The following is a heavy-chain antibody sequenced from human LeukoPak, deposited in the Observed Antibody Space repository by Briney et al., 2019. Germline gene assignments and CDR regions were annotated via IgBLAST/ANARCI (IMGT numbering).Heavy chain of an antibody. D-gene: IGHD6-13*01. CDR1: GGSISSYY. Sequence: SETLSLTCTVSGGSISSYYWSWIRQPAGKGLEWIGRIYTSGSTNYNPSLKSRVTMSVDTSKNQFSLKLSSVTAADTAVYYCARDLRSGYSSMFDYWGQGTLVTVSS. J-gene: IGHJ4*02. CDR2: IYTSGST. V-gene: IGHV4-4*07. CDR3: ARDLRSGYSSMFDY.